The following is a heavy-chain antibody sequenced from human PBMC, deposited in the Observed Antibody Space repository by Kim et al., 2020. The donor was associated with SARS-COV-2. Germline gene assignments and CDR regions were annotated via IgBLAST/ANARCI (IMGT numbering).Heavy chain of an antibody. CDR2: ISGGGGNI. J-gene: IGHJ4*02. V-gene: IGHV3-23*01. Sequence: GGSLRLSCAASGFTFSSYGMSWVRQAPGKGLEWVSGISGGGGNIYYTDSVKGRFTISRDNSKNTLYLQMNSLRAEDTAIYYCAKKSGFMVRGVHNDYWGQGTLVTVSS. D-gene: IGHD3-10*01. CDR1: GFTFSSYG. CDR3: AKKSGFMVRGVHNDY.